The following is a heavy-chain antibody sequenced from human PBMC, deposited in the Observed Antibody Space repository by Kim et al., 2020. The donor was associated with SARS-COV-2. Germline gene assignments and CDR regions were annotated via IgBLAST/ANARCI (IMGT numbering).Heavy chain of an antibody. V-gene: IGHV3-20*01. D-gene: IGHD1-20*01. J-gene: IGHJ5*02. CDR3: ARGYMAGSIDL. Sequence: GGSLRLSCAASGFIFDDYGMSWVRQAPGKGLEWVAGVKKNGGYRAYGDAVKGRFTISRDSGKNSLHLQMNSLRPEDTALYHCARGYMAGSIDLWGRGTLVTVSS. CDR2: VKKNGGYR. CDR1: GFIFDDYG.